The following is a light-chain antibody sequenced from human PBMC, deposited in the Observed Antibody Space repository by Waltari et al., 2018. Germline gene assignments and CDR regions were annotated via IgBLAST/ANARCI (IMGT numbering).Light chain of an antibody. J-gene: IGLJ2*01. V-gene: IGLV3-19*01. CDR1: SLRTYY. CDR3: TSRDSTGNLL. Sequence: SELTQDPAVSVALGQTVKITCQGDSLRTYYASWYQQRPGQAPLLVIYGKNNRPSGIPGRFSGSSSGSTASLTITGVQAEDEADYYCTSRDSTGNLLFGGGTKLTVL. CDR2: GKN.